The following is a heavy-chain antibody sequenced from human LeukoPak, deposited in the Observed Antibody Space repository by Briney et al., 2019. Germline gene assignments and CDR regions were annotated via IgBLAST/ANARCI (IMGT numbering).Heavy chain of an antibody. V-gene: IGHV3-13*01. CDR3: ARATVIGNAPVPGYMDV. D-gene: IGHD2-21*01. CDR2: IGTIGDT. CDR1: GFTFSTYD. J-gene: IGHJ6*03. Sequence: PGGSLRLSCAASGFTFSTYDMHWVRQVSGKGLEWVSSIGTIGDTFYPGSVKGRFTISRENAKNSLYLQMNGLRAGYTAVYYCARATVIGNAPVPGYMDVWGKGTTVTVSS.